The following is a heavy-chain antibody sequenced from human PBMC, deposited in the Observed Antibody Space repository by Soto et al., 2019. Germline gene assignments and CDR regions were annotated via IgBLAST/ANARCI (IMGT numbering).Heavy chain of an antibody. V-gene: IGHV4-39*01. D-gene: IGHD6-6*01. CDR2: IYYSGST. J-gene: IGHJ5*02. Sequence: SETLSLTCTVSGGSISSSSYYWGWIRQPPGKGLEWIGSIYYSGSTYYNPSLKSRVTISVDTSKNQFSLKLSSVTAADTAVYYCARHFPDVPFDPWGQGTLVTVSS. CDR3: ARHFPDVPFDP. CDR1: GGSISSSSYY.